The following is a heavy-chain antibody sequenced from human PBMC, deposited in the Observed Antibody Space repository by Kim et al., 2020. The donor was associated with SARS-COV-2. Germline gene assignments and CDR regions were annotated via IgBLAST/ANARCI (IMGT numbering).Heavy chain of an antibody. V-gene: IGHV1-69*13. D-gene: IGHD3-22*01. CDR1: GGTFSSYP. CDR3: ARIGRGVYDSSGYYQAVKYFDY. Sequence: SVKVSCKASGGTFSSYPINWVRQAPGQGLEWMGGFIPIFGTANYAQKFQGRVTITADASTSTAYMELHSLRSEDTAAYYCARIGRGVYDSSGYYQAVKYFDYWVQGTLVTVSS. J-gene: IGHJ4*02. CDR2: FIPIFGTA.